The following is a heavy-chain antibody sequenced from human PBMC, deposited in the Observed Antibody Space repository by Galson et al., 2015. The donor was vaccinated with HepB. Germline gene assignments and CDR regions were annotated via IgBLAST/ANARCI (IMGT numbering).Heavy chain of an antibody. CDR3: ARDFLTDTATNYYYYGMDV. J-gene: IGHJ6*02. CDR2: INSDGSST. CDR1: GFTFSSYW. Sequence: SLRLSCAASGFTFSSYWMHGVRQAPGKGLVWVSRINSDGSSTSYADSVKGRFTISRDNAKNTLYLQMNSLRAEDTAVYYCARDFLTDTATNYYYYGMDVWGQGTTVTVSS. V-gene: IGHV3-74*01. D-gene: IGHD5-18*01.